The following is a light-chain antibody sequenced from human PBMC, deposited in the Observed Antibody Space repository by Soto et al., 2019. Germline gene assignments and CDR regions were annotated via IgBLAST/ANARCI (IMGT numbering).Light chain of an antibody. CDR3: QQYGSSPWT. Sequence: EIVLTQSPGTLSLSPGERATLSCRASHSVSSSYLAWYQQKPGQAPSLLIYGASSRATGIPDRFSGNGSGTDFTLTISRLEPEDFAVYFCQQYGSSPWTFGQGTKVEVK. CDR1: HSVSSSY. J-gene: IGKJ1*01. CDR2: GAS. V-gene: IGKV3-20*01.